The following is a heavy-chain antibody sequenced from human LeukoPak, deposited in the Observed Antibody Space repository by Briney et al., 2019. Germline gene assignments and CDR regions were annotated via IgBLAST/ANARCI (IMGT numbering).Heavy chain of an antibody. J-gene: IGHJ4*02. Sequence: PSETLSLTCTVSGGSISSYYWNWIRQPPGKGLEWIGYIYHTGSTKYNHSLKSRVIISVDTSKDQFSLKLTSVTAADTAVYYCAAFRDGFNWHLDNWGQGTLVTVSS. CDR3: AAFRDGFNWHLDN. V-gene: IGHV4-59*01. CDR1: GGSISSYY. D-gene: IGHD5-24*01. CDR2: IYHTGST.